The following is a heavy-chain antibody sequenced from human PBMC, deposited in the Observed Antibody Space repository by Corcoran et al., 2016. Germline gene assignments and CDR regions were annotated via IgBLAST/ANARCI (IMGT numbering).Heavy chain of an antibody. CDR3: AKDFFHGGCFPGDYFDI. Sequence: QVQLVESGGGVVQPGRSLRLSCAASGFTFSSYGMHWVRQAPGKGLEWVAVISYDGSNKYYADSVKGRFTISRDNSKNTLYLQMNSLRAEDTSVYSCAKDFFHGGCFPGDYFDIWGQGTMVTVSS. D-gene: IGHD2-21*01. V-gene: IGHV3-30*18. J-gene: IGHJ3*02. CDR1: GFTFSSYG. CDR2: ISYDGSNK.